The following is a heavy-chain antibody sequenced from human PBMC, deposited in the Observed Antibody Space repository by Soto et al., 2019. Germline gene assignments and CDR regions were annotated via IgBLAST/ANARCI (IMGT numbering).Heavy chain of an antibody. CDR1: GFTFSSHA. J-gene: IGHJ4*02. CDR3: EKDAYYYDSSGYPG. CDR2: ISGSGGST. D-gene: IGHD3-22*01. V-gene: IGHV3-23*01. Sequence: GGSLRLSCAASGFTFSSHAMSWVRQAPGKGLEWVSAISGSGGSTYYADSVKGRFTISRDNSKNTLYLQMKSLRAEDTAVYYCEKDAYYYDSSGYPGWGQGTLVTVSS.